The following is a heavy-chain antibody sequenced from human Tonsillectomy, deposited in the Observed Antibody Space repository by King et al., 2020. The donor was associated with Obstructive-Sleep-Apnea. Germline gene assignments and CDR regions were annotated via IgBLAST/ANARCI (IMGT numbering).Heavy chain of an antibody. Sequence: VQLVESGTEVKKPGESLKISCKGSGYSFTTYWIGWVRQMPGKGLEWMGIIYPGDSDTSYSPSFQGQVPIAADKSISTAYLQWSSLKASDTAMYYCASCMEITHAFHIWGQGTMVTVSS. CDR2: IYPGDSDT. V-gene: IGHV5-51*01. CDR3: ASCMEITHAFHI. CDR1: GYSFTTYW. D-gene: IGHD2-8*01. J-gene: IGHJ3*02.